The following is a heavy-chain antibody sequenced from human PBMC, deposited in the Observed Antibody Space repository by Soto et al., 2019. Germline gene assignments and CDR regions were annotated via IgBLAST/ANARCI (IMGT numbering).Heavy chain of an antibody. V-gene: IGHV1-69*13. CDR3: ARGMAIIGGICDY. J-gene: IGHJ4*02. Sequence: SVKVSCKASGGTFSSYAISWVRQAPGQGLEWMGGIIPIFGTANYAQKFQGRVTITADESTSTAYMELSSLRSEDTAVYYCARGMAIIGGICDYWGQGTLVTVSS. CDR1: GGTFSSYA. D-gene: IGHD3-16*01. CDR2: IIPIFGTA.